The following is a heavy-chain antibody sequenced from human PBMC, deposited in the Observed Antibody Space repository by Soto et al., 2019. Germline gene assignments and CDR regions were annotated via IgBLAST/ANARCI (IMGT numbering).Heavy chain of an antibody. Sequence: EVQLLESGGGLVQPGGSLRLSCAASGFTFSSYAMSWVRQAPGKGLEWVSAISGSGGSTYYADSVKGRFTISRDNSKNTLSLQMNSLRAEDTDVYYCAKARSAVVAATHVDYWGQGTLVTVSS. J-gene: IGHJ4*02. CDR1: GFTFSSYA. V-gene: IGHV3-23*01. D-gene: IGHD2-15*01. CDR3: AKARSAVVAATHVDY. CDR2: ISGSGGST.